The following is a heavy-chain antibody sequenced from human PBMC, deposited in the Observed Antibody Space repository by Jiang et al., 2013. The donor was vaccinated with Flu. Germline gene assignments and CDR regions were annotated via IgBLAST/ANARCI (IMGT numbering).Heavy chain of an antibody. CDR3: ARVSLRRFASYFDY. J-gene: IGHJ4*02. D-gene: IGHD3-16*01. CDR1: GYSISSGLL. Sequence: PGLVKASETLSLTRGVSGYSISSGLLLGPGIRQPPGRGLEWIGSIIHSGSTYYNPSLKSRVTISIDTSKNQFSLNLRSVTAAETAVYYCARVSLRRFASYFDYWGQGTL. V-gene: IGHV4-38-2*01. CDR2: IIHSGST.